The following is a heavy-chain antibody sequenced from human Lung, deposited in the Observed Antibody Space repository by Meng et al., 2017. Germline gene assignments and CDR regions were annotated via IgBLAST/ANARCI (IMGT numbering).Heavy chain of an antibody. CDR3: AKEAAMAS. CDR2: ISSTGDST. Sequence: VDLLGAGGGLVHPWGSLRFSCAASGFTFTAFSMTWVRQAPGKGLEWVSTISSTGDSTFYPDSVKGRFIVSRDNSKNTLYLQMNSLRAEDTAIYYCAKEAAMASWGQGTLVTVSS. D-gene: IGHD5-18*01. V-gene: IGHV3-23*01. J-gene: IGHJ5*02. CDR1: GFTFTAFS.